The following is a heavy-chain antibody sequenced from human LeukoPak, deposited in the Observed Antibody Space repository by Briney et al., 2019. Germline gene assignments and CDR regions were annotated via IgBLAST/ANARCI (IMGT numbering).Heavy chain of an antibody. D-gene: IGHD3-10*01. CDR3: AREGTLVRGVMNHFDY. V-gene: IGHV6-1*01. CDR1: GDSVSSNDDC. J-gene: IGHJ4*02. Sequence: SQTLSLTCAISGDSVSSNDDCWNWIRQSPSRGLEWLGRTFYRSQWYYDYAVSVKSRITINPDTSNNQFSLQLNSVTPEDTAVYYCAREGTLVRGVMNHFDYWGQGTLVTVSS. CDR2: TFYRSQWYY.